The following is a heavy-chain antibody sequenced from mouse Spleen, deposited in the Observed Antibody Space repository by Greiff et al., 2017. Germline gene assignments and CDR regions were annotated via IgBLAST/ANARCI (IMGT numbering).Heavy chain of an antibody. CDR1: GYTFTDYE. CDR2: IDPETGGT. J-gene: IGHJ2*01. Sequence: QVQLQQSGAELVRPGASVTLSCKASGYTFTDYEMHWVKQTPVHGLEWIGAIDPETGGTAYNQKFKGKATLTADKSSSTAYMELRSLTSEDSAVYYCTYYGIWGQGTTLTVSS. D-gene: IGHD1-1*01. V-gene: IGHV1-15*01. CDR3: TYYGI.